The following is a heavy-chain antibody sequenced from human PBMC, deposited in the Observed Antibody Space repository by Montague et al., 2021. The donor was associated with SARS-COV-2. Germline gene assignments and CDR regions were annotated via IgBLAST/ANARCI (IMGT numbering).Heavy chain of an antibody. V-gene: IGHV4-61*02. CDR3: TRGLASVDS. CDR2: VYASGIT. Sequence: TLSLTCTVSGGSISSGSYYWSWIRQPAGKGLERIGRVYASGITNYNPSLKSRVTISLDTSKNQFSMRLSSVTAADRALYYCTRGLASVDSWGQGTLVTVSS. J-gene: IGHJ5*01. CDR1: GGSISSGSYY.